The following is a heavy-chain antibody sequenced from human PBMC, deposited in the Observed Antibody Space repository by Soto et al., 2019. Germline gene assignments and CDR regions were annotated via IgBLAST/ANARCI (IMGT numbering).Heavy chain of an antibody. D-gene: IGHD1-7*01. Sequence: PGGSLRLSCAASGFTFSSYSMNWVRQAPGKGLEWVSYISSSSSTIYYADSVKGRFTISRDNAKNSLYLQMHSLRDEDTAVYYCARGEGRTGTTLRLNWLDPWGKGSMVSV. V-gene: IGHV3-48*02. CDR3: ARGEGRTGTTLRLNWLDP. J-gene: IGHJ5*02. CDR1: GFTFSSYS. CDR2: ISSSSSTI.